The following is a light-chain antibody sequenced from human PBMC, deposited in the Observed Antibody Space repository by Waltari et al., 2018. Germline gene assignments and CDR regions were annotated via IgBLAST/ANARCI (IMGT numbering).Light chain of an antibody. CDR2: DVS. CDR3: CSYAGTYPVV. J-gene: IGLJ3*02. V-gene: IGLV2-11*01. Sequence: QSAMTQPRSVSGSPGQSVTISCTGASRDLGAYKYVSWYQQYPGKAPKLMIYDVSKRPSGVPDRFSGSKSGNTASLTISGLQAEDEADYYCCSYAGTYPVVFGGGTKLTVL. CDR1: SRDLGAYKY.